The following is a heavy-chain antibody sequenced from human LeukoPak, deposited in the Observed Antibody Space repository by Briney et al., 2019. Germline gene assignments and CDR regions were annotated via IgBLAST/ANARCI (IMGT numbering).Heavy chain of an antibody. CDR1: GITLSNYG. Sequence: PGGSLRLSCAVSGITLSNYGMSWVRQAPGKGLEWVAGISERGSRTNYADSVKGRFTISTDHPKNTLYLQMNSLRAEDTAVYFCAKRGVVIRVILVGFHKEAYYFDSWGQGALVTVSS. CDR3: AKRGVVIRVILVGFHKEAYYFDS. J-gene: IGHJ4*02. D-gene: IGHD3-22*01. CDR2: ISERGSRT. V-gene: IGHV3-23*01.